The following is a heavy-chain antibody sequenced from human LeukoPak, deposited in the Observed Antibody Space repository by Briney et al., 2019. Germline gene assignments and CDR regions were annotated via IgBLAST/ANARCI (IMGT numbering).Heavy chain of an antibody. CDR3: AREVGYYSGSYHLDY. J-gene: IGHJ4*02. V-gene: IGHV1-69*05. CDR2: IIPIFGTA. D-gene: IGHD1-26*01. CDR1: GGTFSSYA. Sequence: SVKVSCKASGGTFSSYAISWVRQAPGQGLEWMGRIIPIFGTANYAQKFQGRVTITTDESTSTAYMELSSLRSEDTAVYYCAREVGYYSGSYHLDYWGQGTPVTVSS.